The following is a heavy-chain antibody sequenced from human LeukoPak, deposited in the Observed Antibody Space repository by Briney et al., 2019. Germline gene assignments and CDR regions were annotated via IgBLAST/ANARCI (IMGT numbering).Heavy chain of an antibody. CDR2: TFYRSKWYN. CDR1: GDSVSSNTAA. Sequence: SQTLSLTCVIAGDSVSSNTAAWNWITQSPLRGLEWLGKTFYRSKWYNDYAGSVKSRITISTDTSKNHFSLELDSVTPEDTAMYYCARDGWPAFDYWGQGSLVTVSS. J-gene: IGHJ4*02. CDR3: ARDGWPAFDY. V-gene: IGHV6-1*01. D-gene: IGHD2-15*01.